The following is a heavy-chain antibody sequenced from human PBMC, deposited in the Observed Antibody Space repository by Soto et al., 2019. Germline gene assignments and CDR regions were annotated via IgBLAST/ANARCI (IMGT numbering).Heavy chain of an antibody. D-gene: IGHD5-18*01. CDR3: ARVYPSDTRYGYVGNNWFDP. CDR1: GYTFTSYY. J-gene: IGHJ5*02. V-gene: IGHV1-46*03. CDR2: INPSGGST. Sequence: SVKVSCKASGYTFTSYYMHWVRQAPGQGLEWMGIINPSGGSTSYAQKFQGRVTMTRDTSTSTVYMELSSLRSEDTAVYYCARVYPSDTRYGYVGNNWFDPWGQGTLVTVSS.